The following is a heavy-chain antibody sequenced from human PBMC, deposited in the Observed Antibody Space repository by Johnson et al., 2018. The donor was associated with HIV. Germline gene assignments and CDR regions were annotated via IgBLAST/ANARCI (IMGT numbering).Heavy chain of an antibody. V-gene: IGHV3-11*04. D-gene: IGHD3-22*01. Sequence: QVLLVESGGGLVKPGGSLRLSCAASGFTFSDYYMTWIRQTPGKGLEWVSYISSSGTTVYYADSVRGRFSISRDITKHSLYLQMNSLRAEDTALYYCARDRGYWDAFDIWGQGTMVTVSS. J-gene: IGHJ3*02. CDR2: ISSSGTTV. CDR3: ARDRGYWDAFDI. CDR1: GFTFSDYY.